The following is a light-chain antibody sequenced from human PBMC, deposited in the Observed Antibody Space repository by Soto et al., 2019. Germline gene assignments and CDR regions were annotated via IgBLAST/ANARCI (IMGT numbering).Light chain of an antibody. CDR2: GAS. J-gene: IGKJ5*01. CDR3: QQYKSWPPIT. Sequence: EIVMTQSPVTLSVSPGERATLSCRASQNSIHNLAWYQQKPGHAPRLLIYGASTRATGIPDRFSGSGSGTEFTLSISSLQSEDFAVYYCQQYKSWPPITFGQGTRLEMK. V-gene: IGKV3-15*01. CDR1: QNSIHN.